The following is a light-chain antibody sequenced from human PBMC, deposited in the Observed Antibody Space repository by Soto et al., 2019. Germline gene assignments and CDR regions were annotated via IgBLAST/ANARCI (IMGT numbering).Light chain of an antibody. V-gene: IGLV2-14*01. Sequence: QSALTQPASVSGSPGQSITISCTGTSSDVGGYNYVSWYQQHPGKAPKLMIYEVSNRPSGVSNRFSGSKYGNTASLTISGLQTEEEADYYCSSYTSSSTPVFGGGTKLTVL. CDR2: EVS. J-gene: IGLJ3*02. CDR3: SSYTSSSTPV. CDR1: SSDVGGYNY.